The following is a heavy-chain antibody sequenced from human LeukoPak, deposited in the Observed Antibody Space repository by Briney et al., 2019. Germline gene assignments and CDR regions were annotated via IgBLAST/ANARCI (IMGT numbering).Heavy chain of an antibody. D-gene: IGHD6-19*01. V-gene: IGHV4-34*01. J-gene: IGHJ2*01. Sequence: SETLSLTCAVYGGSFSGYYWSWIRQPPGKGLEWIGEINHSGSTNYNPSLKSRVTISVDTSKNQFSLKLSSVTAADTAVYYCARGNSSGWYDWYFDLWGRGTLVTVSP. CDR2: INHSGST. CDR1: GGSFSGYY. CDR3: ARGNSSGWYDWYFDL.